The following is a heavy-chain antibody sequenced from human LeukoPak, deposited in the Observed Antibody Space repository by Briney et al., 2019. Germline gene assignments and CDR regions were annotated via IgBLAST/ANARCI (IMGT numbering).Heavy chain of an antibody. Sequence: GESLRLSCAASGFTFSSYVMHWVRQAPGKGLEWVAIISYDGSNEYYADSVKGRFTISRDNSKNTLYLQMNSLRAEDTAVYYCARVLEFDYWGQGTLVTVSS. CDR1: GFTFSSYV. J-gene: IGHJ4*02. CDR3: ARVLEFDY. V-gene: IGHV3-30*04. D-gene: IGHD3-3*01. CDR2: ISYDGSNE.